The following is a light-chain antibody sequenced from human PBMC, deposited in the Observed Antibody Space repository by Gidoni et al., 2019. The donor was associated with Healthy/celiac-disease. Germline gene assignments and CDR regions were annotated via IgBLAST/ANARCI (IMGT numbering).Light chain of an antibody. CDR3: QQYNTYWT. V-gene: IGKV1-5*01. CDR1: QSISSW. Sequence: DIQMTQSPSTLSASVGDRVTITCRASQSISSWLAWYQQKPGKAPNLLIYDASSLESGVPSRFSGSGSGTDFTLTISSLQPDDFATYYCQQYNTYWTFXQXTKVEIK. CDR2: DAS. J-gene: IGKJ1*01.